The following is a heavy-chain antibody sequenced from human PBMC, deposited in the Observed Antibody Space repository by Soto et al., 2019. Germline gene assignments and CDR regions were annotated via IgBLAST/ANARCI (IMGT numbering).Heavy chain of an antibody. CDR3: ARDRGGGYYYDY. Sequence: SETLSLTCTVSGGSISTYYWSWIRQPPGKGLEFIGYVYYTGGTNYNPSLKSRVTISVDTSKNQFSLKLSSVTTVDTAVYYCARDRGGGYYYDYWGQGTLVTVSS. CDR2: VYYTGGT. D-gene: IGHD2-15*01. J-gene: IGHJ4*02. CDR1: GGSISTYY. V-gene: IGHV4-59*01.